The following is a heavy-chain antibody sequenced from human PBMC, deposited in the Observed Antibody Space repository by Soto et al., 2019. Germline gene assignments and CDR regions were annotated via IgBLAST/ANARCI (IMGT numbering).Heavy chain of an antibody. CDR2: IYYSGST. CDR1: GGSISSYY. J-gene: IGHJ6*03. V-gene: IGHV4-59*01. D-gene: IGHD3-10*01. Sequence: PSETLSLTCTVSGGSISSYYWSWIRQPPGKGLEWIGYIYYSGSTNYNPSLKSRVTISVDTSKNQFSLKLSSVTAADTAVYYCARDLGGYYYMDVWGKGTTVTVS. CDR3: ARDLGGYYYMDV.